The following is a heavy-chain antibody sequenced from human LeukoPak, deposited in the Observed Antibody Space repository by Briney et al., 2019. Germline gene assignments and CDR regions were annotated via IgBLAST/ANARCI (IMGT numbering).Heavy chain of an antibody. CDR3: VLPGLGGVIY. J-gene: IGHJ4*02. CDR1: GFTSSSYG. CDR2: IRYDGSNK. V-gene: IGHV3-30*02. Sequence: GGSLRLSCAASGFTSSSYGMHWVRQAPGKGLEWVAFIRYDGSNKYYADSVKGRFTISRDNSKNTLYLQMNSLRAEDTAVYYCVLPGLGGVIYWGQGTLVTVSS. D-gene: IGHD3-16*01.